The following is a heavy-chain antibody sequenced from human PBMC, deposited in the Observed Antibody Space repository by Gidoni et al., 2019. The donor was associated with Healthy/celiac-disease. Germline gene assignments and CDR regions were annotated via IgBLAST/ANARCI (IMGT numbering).Heavy chain of an antibody. CDR2: INHSGST. CDR1: GGSFSGYY. V-gene: IGHV4-34*01. J-gene: IGHJ6*02. CDR3: ARELWELRRYYYGMDV. Sequence: QVQLQQWGAGLLKPSETLSLTCAVYGGSFSGYYWSWIRQPPGKGLEWIGEINHSGSTNYNPSLKSRVTISVDTSKNQFSLKLSSVTAADTAVYYCARELWELRRYYYGMDVWGQGTTVTVSS. D-gene: IGHD1-26*01.